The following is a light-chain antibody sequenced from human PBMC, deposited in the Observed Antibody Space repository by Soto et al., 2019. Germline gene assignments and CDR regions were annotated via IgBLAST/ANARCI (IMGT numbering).Light chain of an antibody. CDR1: SGDIGGYNF. CDR3: ASYAGTDTPVV. J-gene: IGLJ3*02. V-gene: IGLV2-14*03. Sequence: QSVLTQPASVSGSPGQSITISCTGTSGDIGGYNFVSWYQQHPGEVPRLMIHDVSNRPSGVSHRFSGSESGNTASLTISGLQAEDEADYYCASYAGTDTPVVFGGGTKLTVL. CDR2: DVS.